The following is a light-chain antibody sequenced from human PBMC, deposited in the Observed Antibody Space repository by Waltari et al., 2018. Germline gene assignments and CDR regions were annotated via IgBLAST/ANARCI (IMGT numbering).Light chain of an antibody. V-gene: IGKV1D-13*01. CDR1: QGISSA. CDR2: DAS. CDR3: QQFNNYLFT. J-gene: IGKJ3*01. Sequence: AIQLTQSPSSLSASVGDRVTITCRASQGISSALAWYQQKPGKPPKPLIYDASSLESGVPSSFSGSGSGTDFTLTISSLQPEDFATYYCQQFNNYLFTFGPGTKVDIK.